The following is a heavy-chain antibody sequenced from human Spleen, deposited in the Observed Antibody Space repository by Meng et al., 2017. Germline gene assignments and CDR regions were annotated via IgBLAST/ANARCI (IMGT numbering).Heavy chain of an antibody. J-gene: IGHJ4*02. V-gene: IGHV1-2*02. Sequence: ASVKVSCKASGYTFIDYVIHWVRQAPGQGLEWMGWINTNSGGTNYAQKFQGRVTMTRDTSISTAYMELSRLRSDDTAVYYCARVLFGSGSDEYDYWGQGTLVTVSS. CDR1: GYTFIDYV. CDR3: ARVLFGSGSDEYDY. CDR2: INTNSGGT. D-gene: IGHD3-10*01.